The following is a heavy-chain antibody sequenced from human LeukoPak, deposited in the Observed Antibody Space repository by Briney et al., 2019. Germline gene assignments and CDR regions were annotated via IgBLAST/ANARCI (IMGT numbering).Heavy chain of an antibody. CDR3: ARIYGSGSQGRDY. J-gene: IGHJ4*02. Sequence: SETLSLTCAVYGGSFSGYYWSWIRQPPGKGLEWIGEINHSGSTNYNPSLKSRVTISVDTSKNQFSLKLSSVTAADTAVYYCARIYGSGSQGRDYWGQGTLVTVSS. V-gene: IGHV4-34*01. D-gene: IGHD3-10*01. CDR2: INHSGST. CDR1: GGSFSGYY.